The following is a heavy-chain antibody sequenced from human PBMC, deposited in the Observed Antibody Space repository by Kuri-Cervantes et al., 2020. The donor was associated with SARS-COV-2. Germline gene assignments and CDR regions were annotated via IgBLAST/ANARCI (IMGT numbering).Heavy chain of an antibody. CDR3: ARVLNSGSYPYRGNWFDP. V-gene: IGHV4-34*01. Sequence: SETLSLTCDVSGGSFTYYYWSWIRQPPGKGLELIGEINDSGAANYNPSLKSRVTISVDTSKNQFSLKLSSVTAADTAVYYCARVLNSGSYPYRGNWFDPWGQGTLVTVSS. J-gene: IGHJ5*02. CDR2: INDSGAA. CDR1: GGSFTYYY. D-gene: IGHD3-10*01.